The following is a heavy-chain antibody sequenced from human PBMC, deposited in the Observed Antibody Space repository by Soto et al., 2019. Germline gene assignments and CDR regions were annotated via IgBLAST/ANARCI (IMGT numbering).Heavy chain of an antibody. J-gene: IGHJ4*02. CDR1: GASLSSGSYY. V-gene: IGHV4-61*01. D-gene: IGHD2-8*02. CDR2: FYYTGTT. Sequence: SETLSLPRTASGASLSSGSYYWSWLRQPPGKGMEWIGYFYYTGTTKSNPSLESRVTTSADTSKNQVSLNLTSVTAADTAVYYCARISYWVKDYWGQGALVTVSS. CDR3: ARISYWVKDY.